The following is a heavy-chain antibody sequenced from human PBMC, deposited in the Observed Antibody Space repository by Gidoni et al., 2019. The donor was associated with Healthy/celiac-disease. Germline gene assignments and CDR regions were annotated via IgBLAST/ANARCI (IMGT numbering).Heavy chain of an antibody. V-gene: IGHV4-39*07. Sequence: QLQLQESGPGLVKPSETLSLPFTVSVGSISSSSYSWGWIRQPPGKGLEWIGSIYYSGSTYYNPSLKSRVTISVDTSKNQFSLKLSSVTAADTAVYYCARDPNYYGSGSYGPFDIWGQGTMVTVSS. D-gene: IGHD3-10*01. J-gene: IGHJ3*02. CDR1: VGSISSSSYS. CDR3: ARDPNYYGSGSYGPFDI. CDR2: IYYSGST.